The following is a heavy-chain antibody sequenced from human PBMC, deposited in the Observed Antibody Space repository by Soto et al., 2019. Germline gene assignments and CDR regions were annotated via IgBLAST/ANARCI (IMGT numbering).Heavy chain of an antibody. Sequence: QVQLQESGPGLVKPSQTLSLTCTVPGGSISSGGYYWSWIRQHPGKGLEWIGYIYYSGSTYYNPSIKRRVTISVDTSKNQFSLKLSSVTAADTAVYYCARGLGVAGRLGNWFDPWGQGTLVTVSS. V-gene: IGHV4-31*03. CDR3: ARGLGVAGRLGNWFDP. CDR2: IYYSGST. D-gene: IGHD3-16*01. CDR1: GGSISSGGYY. J-gene: IGHJ5*02.